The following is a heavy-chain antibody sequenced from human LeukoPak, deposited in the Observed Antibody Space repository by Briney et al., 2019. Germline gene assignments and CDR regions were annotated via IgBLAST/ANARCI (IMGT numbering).Heavy chain of an antibody. D-gene: IGHD4-17*01. J-gene: IGHJ4*02. V-gene: IGHV1-8*01. Sequence: GASVKVSCKASGYTFTSYDVNWVRQATGQGLEWMGWMNPNSGNTGYAKKFQGRVTITRNTSISTAYMQLSSLRSEATAVYYCANRVSYGDFDYWGQGTLVTVSS. CDR1: GYTFTSYD. CDR2: MNPNSGNT. CDR3: ANRVSYGDFDY.